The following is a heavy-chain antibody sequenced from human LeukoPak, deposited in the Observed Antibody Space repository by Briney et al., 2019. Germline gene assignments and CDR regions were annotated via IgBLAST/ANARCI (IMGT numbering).Heavy chain of an antibody. J-gene: IGHJ1*01. CDR1: GGSISSYY. CDR2: IYYSGST. Sequence: ASETLSLTCTVSGGSISSYYWSWIRQPPGKGLEWIGYIYYSGSTNYNPSLKSRVTISVDTSKNQFSLKLSSVTAADTAVYYCARGGEWWDFQHWGRGTLVTVSS. D-gene: IGHD2-15*01. CDR3: ARGGEWWDFQH. V-gene: IGHV4-59*01.